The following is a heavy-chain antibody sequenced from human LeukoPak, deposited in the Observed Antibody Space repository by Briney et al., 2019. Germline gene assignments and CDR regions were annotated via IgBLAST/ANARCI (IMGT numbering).Heavy chain of an antibody. J-gene: IGHJ4*02. D-gene: IGHD1/OR15-1a*01. CDR1: GFIFSDYY. V-gene: IGHV3-72*01. CDR3: TRSCTGTRLYYFDY. CDR2: TRKKANSYTT. Sequence: PGGSLRLSCTASGFIFSDYYMDWVRQAPGKGLEWVGRTRKKANSYTTEYAASVKGRFTISRDDSKNLLYLQMNSLTTDDTAVYYCTRSCTGTRLYYFDYWGQGTLVTVSS.